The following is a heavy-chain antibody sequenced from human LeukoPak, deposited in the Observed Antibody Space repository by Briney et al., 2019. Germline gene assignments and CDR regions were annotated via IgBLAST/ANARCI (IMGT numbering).Heavy chain of an antibody. Sequence: GSSVKVSCKASGGTFSSYAIIWVRQAPGQGLEWMGGIIPIFGTANYAQKFQGRVTITADESTNTAYMELSSLRSEDTAVYYCARGDGNYGGFDPWGQGTLVTVSS. J-gene: IGHJ5*02. D-gene: IGHD4-17*01. CDR2: IIPIFGTA. CDR3: ARGDGNYGGFDP. CDR1: GGTFSSYA. V-gene: IGHV1-69*13.